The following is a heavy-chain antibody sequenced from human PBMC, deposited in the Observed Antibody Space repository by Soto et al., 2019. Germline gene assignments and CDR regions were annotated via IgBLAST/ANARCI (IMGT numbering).Heavy chain of an antibody. CDR3: ARESIRDWSQTLYYFDY. J-gene: IGHJ4*02. CDR1: GGSISSYY. CDR2: IYYSGST. Sequence: LPETLSLTCTVSGGSISSYYWSWIRQPPGKGLEWIGYIYYSGSTNYNPSLKSRVTISVDTSKNQFSLKLSSVTAADTAVYYCARESIRDWSQTLYYFDYWGQGTLVTVSS. D-gene: IGHD3-9*01. V-gene: IGHV4-59*01.